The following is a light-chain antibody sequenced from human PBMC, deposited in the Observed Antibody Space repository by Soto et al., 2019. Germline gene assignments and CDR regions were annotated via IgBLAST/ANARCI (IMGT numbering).Light chain of an antibody. CDR2: DNN. J-gene: IGLJ2*01. CDR3: GTWDSSRSARV. Sequence: QSVLTQPPSVSAAPGQTVTISCSGSSSNIGNNYVSWYQQLPGTAPKLLIYDNNKRPSGIPDRFSGSKSGTSATLGITGLQTGDEADYYCGTWDSSRSARVLGVGTQL. V-gene: IGLV1-51*01. CDR1: SSNIGNNY.